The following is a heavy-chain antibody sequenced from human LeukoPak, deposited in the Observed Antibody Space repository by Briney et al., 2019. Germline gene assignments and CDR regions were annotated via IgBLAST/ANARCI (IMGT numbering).Heavy chain of an antibody. CDR1: GGSISSGGYS. V-gene: IGHV4-30-2*01. CDR2: IYHSGST. CDR3: ARDRGFWSGSYFDY. D-gene: IGHD3-3*01. J-gene: IGHJ4*02. Sequence: SQTLSLTCAVSGGSISSGGYSWSWIRQPPGKGLEWIGYIYHSGSTYYNPSLKSRVTISVDTSKNQFSLKLSSVTAADTAVYYCARDRGFWSGSYFDYWGQGTLVTVSS.